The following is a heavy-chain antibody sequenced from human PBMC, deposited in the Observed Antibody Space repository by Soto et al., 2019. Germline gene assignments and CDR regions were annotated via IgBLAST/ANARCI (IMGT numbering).Heavy chain of an antibody. CDR2: INSDGSST. V-gene: IGHV3-74*01. J-gene: IGHJ6*02. D-gene: IGHD3-22*01. Sequence: EVQLVESGGGLVQPGGSLRLSCAASGFTFSSYWMHWVRQAPGKGLVWVSRINSDGSSTSYADSVKGRFTISRDNAKNTLYLQMNSLRAEDTAVYYCARGPVYYDSSGYYYLGGMDVWGQGTTVTVS. CDR1: GFTFSSYW. CDR3: ARGPVYYDSSGYYYLGGMDV.